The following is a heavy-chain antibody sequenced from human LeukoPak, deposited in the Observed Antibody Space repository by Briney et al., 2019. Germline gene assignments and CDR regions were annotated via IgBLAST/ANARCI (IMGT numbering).Heavy chain of an antibody. Sequence: SETLSLTCSVSGGSVSGHYWSWIRQTPERGLKWLGFVFASGSTKYNPFFKSRVTMSADMSRNQFYLGLHSVTAADTAVYYCARHQHYGDYDYFDFWGQGTLVAVSS. CDR3: ARHQHYGDYDYFDF. D-gene: IGHD4-17*01. CDR1: GGSVSGHY. V-gene: IGHV4-59*08. CDR2: VFASGST. J-gene: IGHJ4*02.